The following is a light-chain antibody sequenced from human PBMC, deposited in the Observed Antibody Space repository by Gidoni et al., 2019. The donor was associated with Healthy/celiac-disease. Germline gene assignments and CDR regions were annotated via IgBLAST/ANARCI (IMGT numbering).Light chain of an antibody. V-gene: IGLV2-14*01. CDR1: SSDVGGYNY. CDR3: SSYTSSSTLDVV. J-gene: IGLJ3*02. CDR2: EVS. Sequence: QSALTQPASVSGSPGQSITISCTGTSSDVGGYNYVSWYQQHPGKAPKLMIYEVSNRPSGVSNRFSGSKSGNTASLTICGLQAEDEADYYCSSYTSSSTLDVVFGGGTKLTVL.